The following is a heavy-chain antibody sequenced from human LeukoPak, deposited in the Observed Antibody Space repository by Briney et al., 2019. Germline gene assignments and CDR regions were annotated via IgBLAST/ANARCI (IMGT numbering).Heavy chain of an antibody. D-gene: IGHD3-22*01. CDR3: ARDLCDSSGYYYGVGY. CDR1: GYTFTSYY. J-gene: IGHJ4*02. CDR2: INPSGGST. V-gene: IGHV1-46*01. Sequence: GASVKVSCKASGYTFTSYYMHWVRQAPGQGLEWMGIINPSGGSTSYAQKFQGRVTMTRDTSTSTVYMELSSLRSEDTAVYYCARDLCDSSGYYYGVGYWGQGTLVTVSS.